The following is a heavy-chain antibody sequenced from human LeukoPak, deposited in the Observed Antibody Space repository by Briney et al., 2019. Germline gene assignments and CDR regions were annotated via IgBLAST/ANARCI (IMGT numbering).Heavy chain of an antibody. CDR1: GYTFTGYY. Sequence: GASVKVSCKASGYTFTGYYMHWVRQAPGQGLEWMGWINPNSGGTNYAQKFQGRVTMTRDTSISTAYMELSRLRSDDMAVYYCARRAGYCSGGSCYSGYYFDYWAREPWSPSPQ. D-gene: IGHD2-15*01. J-gene: IGHJ4*02. CDR3: ARRAGYCSGGSCYSGYYFDY. V-gene: IGHV1-2*02. CDR2: INPNSGGT.